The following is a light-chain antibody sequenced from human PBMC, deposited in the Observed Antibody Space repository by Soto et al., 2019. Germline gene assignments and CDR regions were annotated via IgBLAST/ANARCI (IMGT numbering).Light chain of an antibody. CDR2: GAS. Sequence: EIVMTQSPATLSVSPGERATLSCRASQSVSSNLAWYQQKPGQAPRLLFYGASTRATGIPARFSGSGSGTDFALTISSLQSEDVAVYYWQQSNNWPYTFGQGTKLEIK. V-gene: IGKV3-15*01. CDR3: QQSNNWPYT. CDR1: QSVSSN. J-gene: IGKJ2*01.